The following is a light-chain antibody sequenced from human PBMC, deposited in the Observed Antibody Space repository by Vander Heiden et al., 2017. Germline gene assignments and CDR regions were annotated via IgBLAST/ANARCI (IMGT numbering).Light chain of an antibody. Sequence: EMVMTQSPATLSVSPGERATLSCRASQSVSSNLAWYQQKPGQAPRLLIYGASTRATGFPARFSGSGSGTEFTLTISSLQSEDFAVYYCQQDNNWPRTFGQGTKVEIK. J-gene: IGKJ1*01. CDR2: GAS. CDR3: QQDNNWPRT. V-gene: IGKV3-15*01. CDR1: QSVSSN.